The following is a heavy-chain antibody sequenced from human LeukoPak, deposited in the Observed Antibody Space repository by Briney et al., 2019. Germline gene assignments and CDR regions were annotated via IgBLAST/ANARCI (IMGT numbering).Heavy chain of an antibody. D-gene: IGHD6-19*01. CDR3: ARVIDQWLDNYYYYGMDV. V-gene: IGHV1-18*01. CDR1: GYTFTSYG. J-gene: IGHJ6*02. Sequence: ASVTVSCKASGYTFTSYGISWVRQAPGQGLEWMGWISAYNGNTNYAQKLQGRVTMTTDTSTSTAYMELRSLRSDDTAVYYCARVIDQWLDNYYYYGMDVWGQGTTVTVSS. CDR2: ISAYNGNT.